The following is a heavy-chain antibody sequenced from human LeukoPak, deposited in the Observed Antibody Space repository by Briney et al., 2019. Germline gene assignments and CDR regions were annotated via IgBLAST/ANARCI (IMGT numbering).Heavy chain of an antibody. Sequence: PGGSLRLSCAASGFTFSSYGMHWVRQAPGKGLEWVAVISYDGSNKYYADSVKGRFTISRDNSKNTLYLQMNSLRAEDTAVYYCAKERIAVAGGYLDYWGQGTLVTVSS. CDR2: ISYDGSNK. CDR3: AKERIAVAGGYLDY. CDR1: GFTFSSYG. V-gene: IGHV3-30*18. J-gene: IGHJ4*02. D-gene: IGHD6-19*01.